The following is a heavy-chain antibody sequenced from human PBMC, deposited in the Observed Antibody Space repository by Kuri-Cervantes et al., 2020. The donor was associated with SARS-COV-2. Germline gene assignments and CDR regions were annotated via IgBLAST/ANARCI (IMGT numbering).Heavy chain of an antibody. V-gene: IGHV3-73*01. CDR3: TTLIDY. J-gene: IGHJ4*02. CDR2: VRGKANNYAT. CDR1: GFTFSNAW. Sequence: GESLQISCAASGFTFSNAWMSWVRQAPGKGLEWVGRVRGKANNYATAYAASVKGRFTISRDDSKNMAYLQMNSLKTEDTAVYYCTTLIDYWGQGALVTVSS.